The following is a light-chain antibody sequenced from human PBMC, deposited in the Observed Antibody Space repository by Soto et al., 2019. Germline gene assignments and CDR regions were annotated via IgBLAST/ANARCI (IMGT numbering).Light chain of an antibody. J-gene: IGLJ3*02. CDR3: MIWPSKALRV. CDR2: YYSDSDK. V-gene: IGLV5-37*01. Sequence: QSVLTQPPSSSASPGESARLTCTLPSDINVVDYDIYWYQQKPGSPPRYLLFYYSDSDKGQGSGVPSRFSGSKDASANTGILLISGLQFEDEADYYCMIWPSKALRVFGGGTKLTVL. CDR1: SDINVVDYD.